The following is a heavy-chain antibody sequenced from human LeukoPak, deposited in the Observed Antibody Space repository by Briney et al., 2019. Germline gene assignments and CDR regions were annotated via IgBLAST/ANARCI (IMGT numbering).Heavy chain of an antibody. CDR1: GYSVSSGFY. J-gene: IGHJ3*02. CDR2: TYHSGDT. CDR3: ARVRWCCASDI. V-gene: IGHV4-38-2*02. D-gene: IGHD2-8*02. Sequence: PSETLSLTCTVSGYSVSSGFYWGWIRQPPGKGLEWIASTYHSGDTYYNPSLRSRVTISLDTSKNQLSLKLSSVTAADTAVYYCARVRWCCASDIWGHGTMVTVSS.